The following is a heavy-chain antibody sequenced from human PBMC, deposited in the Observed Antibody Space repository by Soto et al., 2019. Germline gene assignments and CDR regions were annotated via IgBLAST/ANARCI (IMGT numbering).Heavy chain of an antibody. J-gene: IGHJ6*02. CDR2: IYHSGST. V-gene: IGHV4-30-2*01. CDR1: GGSISSGGYS. CDR3: ARGPFLAYCGGDCYTLYYYYYYGMDV. Sequence: ASETLSLTCAVSGGSISSGGYSWSWIRQPPGKGLEWIGYIYHSGSTYYNPSLKSRVTISVDRSKNQFSLKLSSVTAADTAVYYCARGPFLAYCGGDCYTLYYYYYYGMDVWGQGTTVTVSS. D-gene: IGHD2-21*02.